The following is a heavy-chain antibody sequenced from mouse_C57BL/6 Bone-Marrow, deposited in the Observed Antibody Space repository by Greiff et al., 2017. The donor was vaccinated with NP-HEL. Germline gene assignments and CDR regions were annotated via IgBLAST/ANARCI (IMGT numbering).Heavy chain of an antibody. CDR1: GYTFTSYW. V-gene: IGHV1-55*01. J-gene: IGHJ1*03. Sequence: QVQLQQPGAELVKPGASVKMSCKASGYTFTSYWITWVKQRPGQGLEWIGDIYPGSGSTNYNEKFKSKATLTVDTSSSTAYMQLSSLTSEDSAVYDCARGYYGSSEGWYFDVWGTGTTVTVSS. D-gene: IGHD1-1*01. CDR2: IYPGSGST. CDR3: ARGYYGSSEGWYFDV.